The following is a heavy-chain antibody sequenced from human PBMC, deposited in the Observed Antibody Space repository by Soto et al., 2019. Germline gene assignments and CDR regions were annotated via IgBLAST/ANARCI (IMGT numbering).Heavy chain of an antibody. D-gene: IGHD6-19*01. CDR3: ARQEGYSSGWYAIDY. J-gene: IGHJ4*02. CDR2: IYYSGST. CDR1: GGSISSYY. V-gene: IGHV4-59*08. Sequence: SETLSLTCTVSGGSISSYYWSWIRQPPGKGLEWIGYIYYSGSTNYNPSLKSRVTISVDTSKNQFSLKLSSVTAADTAVYYCARQEGYSSGWYAIDYWGQGTLVTVSS.